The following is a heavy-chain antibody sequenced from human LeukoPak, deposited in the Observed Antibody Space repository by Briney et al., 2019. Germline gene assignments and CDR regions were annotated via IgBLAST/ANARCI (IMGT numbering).Heavy chain of an antibody. V-gene: IGHV1-8*02. J-gene: IGHJ6*02. CDR1: GYTFTSYG. CDR3: ARAALRFLEWSPYYYYGMDV. Sequence: ASVKVSCKASGYTFTSYGISWVRQATGQGLEWMGWMNPNSGNTGYAQKFQGRVTMTRNTSISTAYMELSSLRSEDTAVYYCARAALRFLEWSPYYYYGMDVWGQGTTVTVSS. D-gene: IGHD3-3*01. CDR2: MNPNSGNT.